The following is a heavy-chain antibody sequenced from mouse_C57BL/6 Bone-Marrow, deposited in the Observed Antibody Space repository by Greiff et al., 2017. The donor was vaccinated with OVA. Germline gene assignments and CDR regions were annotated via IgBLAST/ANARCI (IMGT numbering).Heavy chain of an antibody. CDR2: IRNKANNHAT. CDR1: GFTFSDAW. Sequence: EVKLMESGGGLVQPGGSMKLSCAASGFTFSDAWMDWVRQSPEKGLAWVAEIRNKANNHATYYAESVKGRFTISRDDSKSSVYLQMNSLRAEDTGIYYCTRGGYYWYFDVWGTGTTVTVSS. CDR3: TRGGYYWYFDV. J-gene: IGHJ1*03. D-gene: IGHD2-2*01. V-gene: IGHV6-6*01.